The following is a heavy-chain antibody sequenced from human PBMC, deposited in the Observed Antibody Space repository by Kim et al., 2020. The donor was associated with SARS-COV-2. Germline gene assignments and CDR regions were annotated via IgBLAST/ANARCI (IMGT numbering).Heavy chain of an antibody. J-gene: IGHJ4*02. CDR2: IRSKANSYAT. V-gene: IGHV3-73*01. Sequence: GGSLRLSCAASGFTFSGSAMHWVRQASGKGLEWVGRIRSKANSYATAYAASVKGRFTIPRDDSKNTAYLQMNSLKTEDTAVYYCTRLLSAAGPWDYWGQGTLVTVSS. D-gene: IGHD6-13*01. CDR1: GFTFSGSA. CDR3: TRLLSAAGPWDY.